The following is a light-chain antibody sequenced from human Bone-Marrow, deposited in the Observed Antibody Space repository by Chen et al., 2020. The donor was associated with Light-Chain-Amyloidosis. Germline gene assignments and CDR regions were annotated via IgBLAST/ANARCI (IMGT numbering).Light chain of an antibody. CDR1: QSINSY. Sequence: DIQMTQSPSSLSASVGDRVTITCRASQSINSYLNWYQQKPGKAPKLLIYAASSLQSGVPSRFSGSGSGTDFTLTISNLQPEDVATYYCQQSYNIPQTFGQGTKVEIK. CDR2: AAS. V-gene: IGKV1-39*01. J-gene: IGKJ1*01. CDR3: QQSYNIPQT.